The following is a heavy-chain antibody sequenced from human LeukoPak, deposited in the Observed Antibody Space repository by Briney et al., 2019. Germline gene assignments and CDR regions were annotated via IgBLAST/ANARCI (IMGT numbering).Heavy chain of an antibody. D-gene: IGHD4-11*01. CDR2: INHSGST. V-gene: IGHV4-34*01. J-gene: IGHJ6*03. CDR3: ARGRRSNSKPNYYYYYMDV. Sequence: PSETLSLTCAVYGGSFSGHYWSWIRQPPGKGLEWIGEINHSGSTNYNPSLKSRVTISVDTSKNQFSLKLSSVTAADTAVYYCARGRRSNSKPNYYYYYMDVWGKGTTVTVSS. CDR1: GGSFSGHY.